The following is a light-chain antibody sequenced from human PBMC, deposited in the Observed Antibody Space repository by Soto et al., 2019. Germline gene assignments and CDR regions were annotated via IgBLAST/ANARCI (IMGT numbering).Light chain of an antibody. CDR2: GAS. CDR1: HSVSSSY. V-gene: IGKV3-20*01. J-gene: IGKJ1*01. CDR3: QQYGRT. Sequence: EIVLTQSPGTLSLSPGERATLSCRASHSVSSSYLAWYQQKPGQSHRLLIYGASSRATGIPDRFSGSGSGTDFTLTISRLEPEDFAVYYCQQYGRTFGQGTKVEIK.